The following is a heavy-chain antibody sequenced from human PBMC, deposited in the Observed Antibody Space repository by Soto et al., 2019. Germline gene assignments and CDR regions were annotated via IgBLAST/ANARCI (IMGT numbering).Heavy chain of an antibody. V-gene: IGHV1-18*04. D-gene: IGHD1-1*01. CDR1: GYTFTSYG. CDR3: TRQGNPNFYSYGMDV. CDR2: ISANNGNT. Sequence: QVQLVQSGAEVKKPGASVKVSCKASGYTFTSYGISWVRQAPGQGLEWMGWISANNGNTNYAQKLQGRVTMTTDTSTSTAYMELRRLRSDDTAVYYCTRQGNPNFYSYGMDVWGHGTTVTVSS. J-gene: IGHJ6*02.